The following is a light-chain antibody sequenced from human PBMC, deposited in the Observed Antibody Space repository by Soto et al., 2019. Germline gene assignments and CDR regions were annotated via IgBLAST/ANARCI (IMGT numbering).Light chain of an antibody. CDR1: QSVSSN. V-gene: IGKV3-15*01. J-gene: IGKJ1*01. CDR2: GAS. CDR3: QQSNNWPPWT. Sequence: EIVMTQSPATLSVSPGERATLSCRASQSVSSNLAWYQQKPGQAPRLLIYGASTRATGIPAGFSGSGSGTDFTLTISSLQSEDFAVYYCQQSNNWPPWTFGQGTKVEIK.